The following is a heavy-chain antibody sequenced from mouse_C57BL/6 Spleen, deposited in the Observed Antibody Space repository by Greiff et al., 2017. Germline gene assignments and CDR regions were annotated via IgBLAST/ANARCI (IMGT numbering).Heavy chain of an antibody. J-gene: IGHJ2*01. V-gene: IGHV1-81*01. Sequence: QVQLQQSGAELARPGASVKLSCKASGYTFTSSGISWVKQRTGQGLEWIGEIYPRSGNTYYNEKFKGKATLTADKSSSTAYMELRSLTSEDSAVYFCARWYYGSSSDYWGQGTTLTVSS. CDR1: GYTFTSSG. CDR2: IYPRSGNT. D-gene: IGHD1-1*01. CDR3: ARWYYGSSSDY.